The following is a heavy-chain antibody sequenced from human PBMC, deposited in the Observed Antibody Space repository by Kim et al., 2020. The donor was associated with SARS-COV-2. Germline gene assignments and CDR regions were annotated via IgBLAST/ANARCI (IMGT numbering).Heavy chain of an antibody. CDR3: ARKSSIAARSIYYYYGMDV. Sequence: RVTISVDTSKNQFSLKLSSVTAADTAVYYCARKSSIAARSIYYYYGMDVWGQGTTVTVSS. J-gene: IGHJ6*02. D-gene: IGHD6-6*01. V-gene: IGHV4-39*01.